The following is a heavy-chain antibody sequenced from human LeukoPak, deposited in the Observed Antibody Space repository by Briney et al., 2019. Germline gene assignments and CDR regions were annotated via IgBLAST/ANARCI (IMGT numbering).Heavy chain of an antibody. J-gene: IGHJ5*02. V-gene: IGHV4-39*01. CDR2: IYYSGST. Sequence: SETLSLTCTVSGGSISSSSYYWGWIRQPPGTGLEWIGSIYYSGSTYYNPSLKSRVTISVDTPKNQFSLKLSSVTAADTAVYYCARGWLLWFGELLSPGWFDPWGQGTLVTVSS. CDR3: ARGWLLWFGELLSPGWFDP. D-gene: IGHD3-10*01. CDR1: GGSISSSSYY.